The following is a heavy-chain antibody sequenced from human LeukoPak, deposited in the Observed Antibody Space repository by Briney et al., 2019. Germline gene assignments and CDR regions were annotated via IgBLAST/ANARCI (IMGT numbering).Heavy chain of an antibody. D-gene: IGHD6-19*01. CDR1: GFTFSNAW. CDR3: ATKQWLNS. CDR2: ISSGGDDI. V-gene: IGHV3-21*01. Sequence: TPGGSLRLSCAASGFTFSNAWMSWVRQAPGKGLEWVSSISSGGDDIYYSDLVKGRFTISRDSAKNSLFLQMSNLRADDTAVYYCATKQWLNSWGQGTRVIVSS. J-gene: IGHJ4*02.